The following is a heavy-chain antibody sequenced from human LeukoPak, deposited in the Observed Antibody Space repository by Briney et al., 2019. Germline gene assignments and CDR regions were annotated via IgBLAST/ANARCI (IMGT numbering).Heavy chain of an antibody. CDR1: GFTFSSYG. J-gene: IGHJ4*02. CDR3: ANLASPRGDYNGY. Sequence: GGSLRLSCAASGFTFSSYGMGWVRQAPGKGLEWVAFIRYDGSNKYYADSVKGRFTISRDNSKNTLYLQMNSLRTEDTAVYYCANLASPRGDYNGYWGQGTLVTVSS. CDR2: IRYDGSNK. D-gene: IGHD2-8*01. V-gene: IGHV3-30*02.